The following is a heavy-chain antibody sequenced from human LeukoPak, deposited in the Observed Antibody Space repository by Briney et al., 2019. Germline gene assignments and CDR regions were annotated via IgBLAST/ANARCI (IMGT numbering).Heavy chain of an antibody. J-gene: IGHJ4*02. Sequence: GGSLRLSCAASGFTFSSYGLHWVRQAPDKGLEWVAFISYDGSNKFYGDSVKGRFTISRDNSKNTLYLQMNSLRTEDTAVYYCAKDLFYYDKGGFDYWGQGTLVTVSS. CDR1: GFTFSSYG. CDR2: ISYDGSNK. CDR3: AKDLFYYDKGGFDY. V-gene: IGHV3-30*18. D-gene: IGHD3-22*01.